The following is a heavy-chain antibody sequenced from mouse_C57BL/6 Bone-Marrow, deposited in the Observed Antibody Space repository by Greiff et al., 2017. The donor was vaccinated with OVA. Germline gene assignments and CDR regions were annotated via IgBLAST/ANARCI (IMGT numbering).Heavy chain of an antibody. CDR3: TSDYYGRGFAY. CDR2: IDPETGGT. V-gene: IGHV1-15*01. J-gene: IGHJ3*01. Sequence: VQLQQSGAELVRPGASVTLSCKASGYTFTDYEMHWVKQTPVHGLEWIGAIDPETGGTAYNQKFKGKAILTADKSSSTAYMELRSLTSEDSAVYYCTSDYYGRGFAYWGQGTLVTVSA. CDR1: GYTFTDYE. D-gene: IGHD1-1*01.